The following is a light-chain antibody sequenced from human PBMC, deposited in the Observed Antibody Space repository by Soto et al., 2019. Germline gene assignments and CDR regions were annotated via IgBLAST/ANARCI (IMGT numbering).Light chain of an antibody. CDR2: EVS. CDR1: SSDVGGYNY. V-gene: IGLV2-8*01. Sequence: QSALTLPPSASGSPGQSVTISCTGTSSDVGGYNYGSWYQQHPGKAPKLMIYEVSKRPSGVPDRFSGSKSGNTASLTVSGLQAEDEADYYCSSYAGSNNYVFGTGTRLTVL. CDR3: SSYAGSNNYV. J-gene: IGLJ1*01.